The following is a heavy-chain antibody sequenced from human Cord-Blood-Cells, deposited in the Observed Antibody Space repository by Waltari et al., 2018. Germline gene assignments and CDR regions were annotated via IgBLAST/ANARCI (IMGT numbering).Heavy chain of an antibody. CDR1: GYTFTSYA. CDR3: ARDMSGYDYYFDY. CDR2: INAGNGNT. V-gene: IGHV1-3*01. D-gene: IGHD5-12*01. J-gene: IGHJ4*02. Sequence: QVQLVQSGAEVKKPGASVKVSCKASGYTFTSYAIHWVRQAPGQRLEWMGWINAGNGNTKYSQKFQGRVTITRDTSASTAYMELSSLRSEDTAVYYCARDMSGYDYYFDYWGQGTLVTVSS.